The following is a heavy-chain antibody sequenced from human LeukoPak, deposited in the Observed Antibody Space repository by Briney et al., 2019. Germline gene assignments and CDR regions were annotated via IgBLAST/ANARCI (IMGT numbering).Heavy chain of an antibody. CDR2: MNPNSGDT. CDR1: GYTFTSYD. Sequence: ASVKVSCKASGYTFTSYDINWVRQATGQGLEWMGWMNPNSGDTGYAQNFQGRVTITRDTSINTAYVELSSLRSEDTAVYYCARTPRNGYIEGYWGQGTLVTVSS. V-gene: IGHV1-8*01. J-gene: IGHJ4*02. D-gene: IGHD5-24*01. CDR3: ARTPRNGYIEGY.